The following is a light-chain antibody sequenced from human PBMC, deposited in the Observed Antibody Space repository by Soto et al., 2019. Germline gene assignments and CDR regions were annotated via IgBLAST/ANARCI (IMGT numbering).Light chain of an antibody. V-gene: IGLV1-51*01. CDR3: GSWDSNLSAYV. Sequence: QSVMTQPRSVSAAPGQKVTISCSGSSSNIGGNSVSWYQQLPGTAPKLLIYDDNKRPSGIPDRFSGSKSGTSATLGITGFQTGDEADYYCGSWDSNLSAYVFGTGTKLTV. CDR1: SSNIGGNS. J-gene: IGLJ1*01. CDR2: DDN.